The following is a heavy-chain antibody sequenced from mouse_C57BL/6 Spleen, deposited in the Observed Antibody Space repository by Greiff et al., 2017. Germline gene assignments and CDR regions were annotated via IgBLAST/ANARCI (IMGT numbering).Heavy chain of an antibody. CDR2: IDPETGGT. Sequence: QVQLQQSGAELVRPGASVTLSCKASGYTFTDYEMHWVKQTPVHGLEWIGAIDPETGGTAYNQKFKGKAILTADKSSSTAYMELRSLTSEDSAVYYCTRYFYGSSFPFAYWGQGTLVTVSA. J-gene: IGHJ3*01. CDR3: TRYFYGSSFPFAY. V-gene: IGHV1-15*01. D-gene: IGHD1-1*01. CDR1: GYTFTDYE.